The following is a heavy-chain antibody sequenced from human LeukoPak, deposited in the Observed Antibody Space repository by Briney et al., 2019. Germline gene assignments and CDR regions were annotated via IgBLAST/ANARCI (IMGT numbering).Heavy chain of an antibody. CDR3: AKREQAGAIKVSFQH. J-gene: IGHJ1*01. V-gene: IGHV3-23*01. D-gene: IGHD2-8*01. CDR1: GFTFSSYA. Sequence: GGSLRLSCAASGFTFSSYAMSWVRQAPGKGLEWVSAISGIGGSTDYADSVKGRFTISRDNSKNTLYLQMNSLRAEDTAVYYCAKREQAGAIKVSFQHWGQGTQVTVSS. CDR2: ISGIGGST.